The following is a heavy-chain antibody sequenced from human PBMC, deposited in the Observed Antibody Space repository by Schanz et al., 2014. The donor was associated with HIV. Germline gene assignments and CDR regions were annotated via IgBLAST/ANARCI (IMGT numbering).Heavy chain of an antibody. Sequence: VQLVESGGGLVQPGRSLRLSCAASGFTFSSDGMHWVRQAPGKGLEWVAFISYDGSNKYYADSVKGRFTISRDNSKNTLYLQMNSLRAEDTAVYHCAKVARWDYYNMDVWGQGTTVTVSS. CDR1: GFTFSSDG. CDR3: AKVARWDYYNMDV. V-gene: IGHV3-30*18. J-gene: IGHJ6*02. CDR2: ISYDGSNK.